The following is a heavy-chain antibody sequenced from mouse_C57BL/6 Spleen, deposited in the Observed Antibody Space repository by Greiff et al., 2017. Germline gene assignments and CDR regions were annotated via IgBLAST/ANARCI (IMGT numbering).Heavy chain of an antibody. V-gene: IGHV1-55*01. CDR1: GYTFPSSW. J-gene: IGHJ2*02. CDR2: IYPGGGST. CDR3: ARAGTH. Sequence: QVKLKQPGAELVKPGASVKMSCKASGYTFPSSWITWVKQRPGQGLEWLGDIYPGGGSTNYNEKFTSKATLTVDTSSSTAYMQLSSLTSEDSAVYYCARAGTHWGQGTSLTVSS. D-gene: IGHD2-14*01.